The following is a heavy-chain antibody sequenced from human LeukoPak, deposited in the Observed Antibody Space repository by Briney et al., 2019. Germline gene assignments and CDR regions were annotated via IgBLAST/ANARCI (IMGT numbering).Heavy chain of an antibody. CDR2: IYYSGST. CDR1: GGSISTSSYY. V-gene: IGHV4-39*07. J-gene: IGHJ5*02. D-gene: IGHD2-15*01. CDR3: ARDEVVVVVAASNWFDP. Sequence: SETLSLTCTVSGGSISTSSYYWGWIRQPPGKGLEWIGNIYYSGSTYYNPSLKSRVTMSVDTSKNQFSLKLSSVTAADTAVYYCARDEVVVVVAASNWFDPWGQGTLVTVSS.